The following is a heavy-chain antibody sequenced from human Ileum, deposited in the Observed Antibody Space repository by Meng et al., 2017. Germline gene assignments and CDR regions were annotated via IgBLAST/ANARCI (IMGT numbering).Heavy chain of an antibody. J-gene: IGHJ4*02. CDR1: GFTFDDYY. Sequence: QVPLVESGGGLGETCVSLSLSCAASGFTFDDYYMTWARQAPGQGLEWLSYISNSGSTIDYADSVKGRFTISRDNAKNTVYLQMDSLGVEDTALYYCASFQYTMEDYWGLGTLVTVSS. CDR2: ISNSGSTI. D-gene: IGHD3-3*01. CDR3: ASFQYTMEDY. V-gene: IGHV3-11*04.